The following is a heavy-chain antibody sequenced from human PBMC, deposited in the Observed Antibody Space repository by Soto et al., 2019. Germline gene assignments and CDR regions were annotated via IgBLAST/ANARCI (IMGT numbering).Heavy chain of an antibody. CDR1: GFTLSRHT. CDR3: VRDYYDTSGYPNTFDM. V-gene: IGHV3-21*01. D-gene: IGHD3-22*01. Sequence: PGGSLRLSCAVSGFTLSRHTMNWVRQAPGKGLEWVSFIGSRTSDIYYADSVKGRFTISRDNAKNSLYLDLTRLRAEDTAVHFCVRDYYDTSGYPNTFDMWGQGTMVTVSS. J-gene: IGHJ3*02. CDR2: IGSRTSDI.